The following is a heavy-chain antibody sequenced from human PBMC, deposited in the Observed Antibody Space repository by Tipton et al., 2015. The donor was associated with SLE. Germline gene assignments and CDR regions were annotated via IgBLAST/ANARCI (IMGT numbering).Heavy chain of an antibody. Sequence: TLSLTCTVSGGSISSYYWSWIRQPPGKGLEWIGYIYYSGSTNYNPSLKSRVTISVDTSKNQFSLKLSSVTAADTAVYYCASGLSFGYWGQGTLVTVSS. J-gene: IGHJ4*02. CDR3: ASGLSFGY. D-gene: IGHD3/OR15-3a*01. CDR2: IYYSGST. CDR1: GGSISSYY. V-gene: IGHV4-59*01.